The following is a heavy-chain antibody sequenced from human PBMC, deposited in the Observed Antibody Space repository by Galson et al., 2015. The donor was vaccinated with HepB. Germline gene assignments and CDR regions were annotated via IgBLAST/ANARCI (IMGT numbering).Heavy chain of an antibody. CDR2: TYYRSKWYN. CDR1: GDSVSSNSAA. CDR3: AREERDDSSGYLAYYFEY. J-gene: IGHJ4*02. V-gene: IGHV6-1*01. Sequence: CAISGDSVSSNSAAWNWIRQSPSRGLEWLGRTYYRSKWYNDYAVSVKSRITINPDTSKNQFSLQLNSVTPEDTAVYYCAREERDDSSGYLAYYFEYWGQGTLVTVSS. D-gene: IGHD3-22*01.